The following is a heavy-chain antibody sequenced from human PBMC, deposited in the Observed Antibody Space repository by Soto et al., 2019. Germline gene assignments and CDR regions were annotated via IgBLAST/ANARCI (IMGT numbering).Heavy chain of an antibody. D-gene: IGHD2-2*01. Sequence: GASVKVSCEASGYTFNGYYIHWVLQAPGQGPEWMGWINPNSGGTNSAQKFQGRVTMTRDTSISTAYMELSRLRSDDTAVYYCARGDCSTTRCYERTYYYYGMDVWGQGTTVTVSS. CDR2: INPNSGGT. V-gene: IGHV1-2*02. CDR3: ARGDCSTTRCYERTYYYYGMDV. CDR1: GYTFNGYY. J-gene: IGHJ6*02.